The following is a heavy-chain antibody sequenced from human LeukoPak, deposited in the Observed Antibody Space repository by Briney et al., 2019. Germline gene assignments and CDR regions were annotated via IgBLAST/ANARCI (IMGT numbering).Heavy chain of an antibody. J-gene: IGHJ6*03. D-gene: IGHD2-21*02. CDR2: IIPIFGTA. Sequence: ASVKVSCKASGYTFTTYGFNWVRQASGQGLEWMGGIIPIFGTANYAQKFQGRVTITADESTSTAYMELSSLRSEDTAVYYCAAGLLLKGYYYYYMDVWGKGTTVTVSS. CDR1: GYTFTTYG. CDR3: AAGLLLKGYYYYYMDV. V-gene: IGHV1-69*13.